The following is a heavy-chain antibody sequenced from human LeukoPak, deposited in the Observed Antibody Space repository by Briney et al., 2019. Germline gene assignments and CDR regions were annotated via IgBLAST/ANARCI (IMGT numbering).Heavy chain of an antibody. Sequence: GGSLRLSCAASGFTFSTYAVNWVRQAPGKGLEWVSAISTSGGGTYYADSVKGRFTISRDNSKNTLYLQMSGLRGEDTAVYYCAKGRNGDNVAEASDIWGQGTMVTASS. CDR3: AKGRNGDNVAEASDI. J-gene: IGHJ3*02. CDR2: ISTSGGGT. D-gene: IGHD4-17*01. V-gene: IGHV3-23*01. CDR1: GFTFSTYA.